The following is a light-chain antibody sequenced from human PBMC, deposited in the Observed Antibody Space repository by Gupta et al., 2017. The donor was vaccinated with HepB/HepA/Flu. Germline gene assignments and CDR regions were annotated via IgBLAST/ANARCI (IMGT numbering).Light chain of an antibody. Sequence: QSVLTQPPSASGTPGPRVSISCSGSTSNIGTNYVYWYQQLPGMAPKLVIYRNDQRPSGVPDRFSGSKSGTSASLAISGLRSEDEADYYCASWDDSLLFGGGTKLTVL. CDR2: RND. CDR3: ASWDDSLL. V-gene: IGLV1-47*01. J-gene: IGLJ2*01. CDR1: TSNIGTNY.